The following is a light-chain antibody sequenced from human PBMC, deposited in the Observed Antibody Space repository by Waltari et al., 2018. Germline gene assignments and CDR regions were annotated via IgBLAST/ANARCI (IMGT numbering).Light chain of an antibody. J-gene: IGKJ4*01. CDR1: QSFSSH. V-gene: IGKV3-11*01. CDR2: DAS. CDR3: QHGHTWPLS. Sequence: EIVLTQSPATLSLSPGERATLSCWASQSFSSHIAWYQHKPGQAPRLLVYDASNRATGIPARFSGSGSGTDFTLTIGSLEPEDFAVYYCQHGHTWPLSFGGGTKVEI.